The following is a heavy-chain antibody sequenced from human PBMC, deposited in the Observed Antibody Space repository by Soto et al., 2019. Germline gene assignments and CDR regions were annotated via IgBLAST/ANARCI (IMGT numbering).Heavy chain of an antibody. CDR3: ARHPYRPGERYSSGWYGEEYYYYGMDV. J-gene: IGHJ6*02. CDR1: GGSISSSSYY. Sequence: QLQLQESGPGLVKPSETLSLTCTVSGGSISSSSYYWGWIRQPPGKGLEWIGSIYYSGSTYYNPSLKSRVTISVDTSKNQFSLKLSSVTAADTAVYYCARHPYRPGERYSSGWYGEEYYYYGMDVWGQGTTVTVSS. CDR2: IYYSGST. D-gene: IGHD6-19*01. V-gene: IGHV4-39*01.